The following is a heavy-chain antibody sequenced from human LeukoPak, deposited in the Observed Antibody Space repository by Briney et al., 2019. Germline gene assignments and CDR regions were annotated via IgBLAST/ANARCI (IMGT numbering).Heavy chain of an antibody. V-gene: IGHV3-15*01. J-gene: IGHJ6*02. Sequence: GSLRLSCAASGFTFSNAWMSWVRQAPGKGLEWVGRIKSKTDGGTTDYAAPVKGRFTISRDDSKNTLYLQMNSLKTEDTAVYYCTTGSIAVAGTASYYYYYYGMDVWGQGTTVTVSS. CDR1: GFTFSNAW. D-gene: IGHD6-19*01. CDR3: TTGSIAVAGTASYYYYYYGMDV. CDR2: IKSKTDGGTT.